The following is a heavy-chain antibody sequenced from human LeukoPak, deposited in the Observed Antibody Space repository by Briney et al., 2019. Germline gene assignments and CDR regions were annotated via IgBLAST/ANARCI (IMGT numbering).Heavy chain of an antibody. CDR2: IKQDGSEK. D-gene: IGHD3-10*01. J-gene: IGHJ4*02. V-gene: IGHV3-7*03. CDR1: GFTFSLYW. CDR3: ARLPYLLELTMVFDY. Sequence: GGSLRLSCAASGFTFSLYWMNWVRRAPGKGLEWVANIKQDGSEKNYVDSVKGRFTISRDNAKNSLYLQMNNLRVEDTAMYYCARLPYLLELTMVFDYWGQGTLVTVSS.